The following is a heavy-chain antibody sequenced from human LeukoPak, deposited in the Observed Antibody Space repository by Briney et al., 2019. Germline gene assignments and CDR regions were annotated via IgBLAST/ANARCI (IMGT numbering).Heavy chain of an antibody. CDR3: AKDDGGSYFEYFQH. J-gene: IGHJ1*01. CDR1: GFTFSSYG. CDR2: IRSGGADK. D-gene: IGHD1-26*01. V-gene: IGHV3-30*02. Sequence: GGSLRLSCAASGFTFSSYGMHWVRQAPGKGLEWVAFIRSGGADKYYADSVKGRFTISRDNSKNTLYLQMNSLRAEDTAVYYCAKDDGGSYFEYFQHWGQGTLVTVSS.